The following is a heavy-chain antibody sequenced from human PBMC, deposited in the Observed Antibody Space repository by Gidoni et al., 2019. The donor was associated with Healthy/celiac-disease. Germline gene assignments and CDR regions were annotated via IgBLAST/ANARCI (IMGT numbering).Heavy chain of an antibody. D-gene: IGHD3-3*01. CDR2: IYYSGST. Sequence: QVQLPESGPGLVKPSQTLSLTCTVSGCSISSGAYYWSWIRQHPGKGLEWIGYIYYSGSTYYNPSLKSRVTISVDTSKNQFSLKLSSVTAADTAVYYCARGATIFGVVISPGDVWGQGTTVTVSS. J-gene: IGHJ6*02. V-gene: IGHV4-31*03. CDR1: GCSISSGAYY. CDR3: ARGATIFGVVISPGDV.